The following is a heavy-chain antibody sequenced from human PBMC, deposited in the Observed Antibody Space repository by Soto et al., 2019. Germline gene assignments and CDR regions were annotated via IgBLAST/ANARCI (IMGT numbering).Heavy chain of an antibody. J-gene: IGHJ6*02. CDR3: GRDPELWDENVASRPSTYYYGMDV. Sequence: QLVESGGGLVEPGGSLRLSCAASGFTFSDHYMSWIRQAPGKGLEWVSYISRSGSIVYYADSVKGRFTISRDNSKNSLYLQMDGLRAEDTAIYSCGRDPELWDENVASRPSTYYYGMDVWGQGTTVAVAS. V-gene: IGHV3-11*01. CDR1: GFTFSDHY. CDR2: ISRSGSIV. D-gene: IGHD3-16*01.